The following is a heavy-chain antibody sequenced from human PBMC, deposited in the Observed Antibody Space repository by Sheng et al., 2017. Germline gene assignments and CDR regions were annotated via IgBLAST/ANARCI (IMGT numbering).Heavy chain of an antibody. CDR3: VRDYYGPSDV. D-gene: IGHD3-10*01. Sequence: EVQLVESGGGLVQPGGYLRLSCAASGFRFNVYWLSWVRQAPGKGLEWVANIAQDGGERFHVDSVKGRFTISRDNAQNSLYLQMNNLRVEDTAVYYCVRDYYGPSDVWAEGTDGHRL. V-gene: IGHV3-7*01. CDR2: IAQDGGER. J-gene: IGHJ6*02. CDR1: GFRFNVYW.